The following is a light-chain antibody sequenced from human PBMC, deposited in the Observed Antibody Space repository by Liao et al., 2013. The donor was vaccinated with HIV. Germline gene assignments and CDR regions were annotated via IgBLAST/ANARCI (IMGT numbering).Light chain of an antibody. CDR1: ALPKQF. Sequence: SYELTQPPSVSVSPGQTARITCSGDALPKQFAYWYQQKPGQAPVVVIYYNSDRPSGIPERFSGSNSGNTATLTISRVEPGDEADYYCQLWDSSSDHPYVFGTGTQVTVL. CDR2: YNS. CDR3: QLWDSSSDHPYV. J-gene: IGLJ1*01. V-gene: IGLV3-21*01.